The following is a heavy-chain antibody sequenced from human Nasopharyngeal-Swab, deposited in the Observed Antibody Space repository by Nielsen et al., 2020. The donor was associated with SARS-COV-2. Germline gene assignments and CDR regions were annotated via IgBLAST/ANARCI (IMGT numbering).Heavy chain of an antibody. J-gene: IGHJ4*02. Sequence: ASVKVSCKASGYTFTSYYMHWVRQAPGQGLEWMGIINPSGGSTSYAQKFQGRVTMTRDTSTSTVYMELSSLRSEDTAVYYCARVFRRDGYKNTGGYYFDYWGQGTLVTVPS. D-gene: IGHD5-24*01. CDR3: ARVFRRDGYKNTGGYYFDY. CDR2: INPSGGST. V-gene: IGHV1-46*01. CDR1: GYTFTSYY.